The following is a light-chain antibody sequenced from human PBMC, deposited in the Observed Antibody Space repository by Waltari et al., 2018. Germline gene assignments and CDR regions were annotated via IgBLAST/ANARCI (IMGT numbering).Light chain of an antibody. J-gene: IGKJ1*01. CDR2: GAS. CDR3: QHYGRTWA. CDR1: RDCGTNS. Sequence: VSRDCGTNSLAVEQEGPRPAPRRGIDGASSRATGVPDRFSGSGSGTDFTLSIRRLDPEDFAVDYCQHYGRTWAVGQGTKVEIK. V-gene: IGKV3-20*01.